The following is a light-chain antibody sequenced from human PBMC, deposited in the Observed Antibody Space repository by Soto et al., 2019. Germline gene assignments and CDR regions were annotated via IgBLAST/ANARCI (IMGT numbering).Light chain of an antibody. CDR1: QSLTNSF. V-gene: IGKV3-20*01. Sequence: VLTHSTGTLSFSRRARAPHYCRASQSLTNSFIAWYQQRPGQAPRLLIHGSSTRATGIPARFSGSGSGTDFTLTISRLEPEDFAVYYCQQYGSSLAFGQGAKVDI. CDR2: GSS. CDR3: QQYGSSLA. J-gene: IGKJ1*01.